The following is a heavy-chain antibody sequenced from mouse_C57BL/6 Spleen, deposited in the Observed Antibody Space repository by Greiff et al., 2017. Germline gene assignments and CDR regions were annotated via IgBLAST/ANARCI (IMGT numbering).Heavy chain of an antibody. CDR2: IDPETGGT. J-gene: IGHJ2*01. CDR3: KRASNTTVVSSPLDD. Sequence: QVQLQQSGAELVRPGASVTLSCKASGYTFTDYAMHWVKQTSVHGLEWIGAIDPETGGTAYNQKFKGKAILTADKSSSTAYMELSSLTSEDSAVYYRKRASNTTVVSSPLDDGGQGTTLTVSS. CDR1: GYTFTDYA. D-gene: IGHD1-1*01. V-gene: IGHV1-15*01.